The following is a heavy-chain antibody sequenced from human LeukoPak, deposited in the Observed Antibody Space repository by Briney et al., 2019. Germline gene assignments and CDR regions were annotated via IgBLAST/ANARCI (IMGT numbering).Heavy chain of an antibody. V-gene: IGHV3-74*01. CDR1: GFTFSSYW. J-gene: IGHJ3*02. D-gene: IGHD3-16*01. CDR2: INSDGSST. Sequence: GGSLRLSCAASGFTFSSYWMHWVRQAPGKGLVWVSRINSDGSSTSYADSVKGRFTISRDNAKNTLYLQMNSLRAEDTAVYYCASLGGRDRSTHDAFDIWGQGTMVAVSS. CDR3: ASLGGRDRSTHDAFDI.